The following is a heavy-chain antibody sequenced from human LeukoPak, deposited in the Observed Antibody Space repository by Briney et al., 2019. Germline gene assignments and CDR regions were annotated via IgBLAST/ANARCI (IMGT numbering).Heavy chain of an antibody. CDR1: GGSISSGGYY. Sequence: SETLSLTCTVSGGSISSGGYYWSWIRQHPGKGLEWIGYVYYSGSTYYNPSLKSRVTISVDTSKNQFSLKLSSVTAADTAVYYCARYRNQWVSDYYYYGMDVWGQGTTVTVSS. D-gene: IGHD1-14*01. CDR3: ARYRNQWVSDYYYYGMDV. V-gene: IGHV4-31*03. J-gene: IGHJ6*02. CDR2: VYYSGST.